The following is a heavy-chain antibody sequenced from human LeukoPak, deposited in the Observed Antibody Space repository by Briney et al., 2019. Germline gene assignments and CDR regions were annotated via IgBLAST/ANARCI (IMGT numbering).Heavy chain of an antibody. Sequence: SETLSLTCTVSGGSISNYYWSWIRQPAGKGLEWIGRIYTSGSPNYNPSLKSRVTMSVDTSKNQFSLKLSSVTAADTAVYYCARVSSSWYQDWYFDLWGRGTLVTVSS. CDR2: IYTSGSP. J-gene: IGHJ2*01. D-gene: IGHD6-13*01. CDR3: ARVSSSWYQDWYFDL. V-gene: IGHV4-4*07. CDR1: GGSISNYY.